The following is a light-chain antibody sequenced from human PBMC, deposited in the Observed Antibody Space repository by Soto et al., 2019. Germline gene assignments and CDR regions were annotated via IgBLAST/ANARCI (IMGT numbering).Light chain of an antibody. Sequence: QSVLTQPPSASGSPGQSVTISCTGTSSDIGGYNFVSWYQQHPGKAPKLIIYEVNKRPAGVPGRFSGSKSGNTASLTVSGLQAEDEAAYFCSSYGGNNTFYVFGSGTKVTVL. V-gene: IGLV2-8*01. J-gene: IGLJ1*01. CDR1: SSDIGGYNF. CDR3: SSYGGNNTFYV. CDR2: EVN.